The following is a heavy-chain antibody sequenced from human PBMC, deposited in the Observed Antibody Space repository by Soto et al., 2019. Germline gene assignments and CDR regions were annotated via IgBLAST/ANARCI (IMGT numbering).Heavy chain of an antibody. CDR3: AGDTGRDGYLFDY. V-gene: IGHV3-30-3*01. D-gene: IGHD5-12*01. Sequence: QVQLVESGGGVVQPGRSLRLSCAASGFTFSSYAMHWVRQAPGKGLEWVAVISYDGSNKYYADSVKGRFTISRDNSKNTLYLQMNSLRAEDTAVYYCAGDTGRDGYLFDYWGQGTLVTVSS. J-gene: IGHJ4*02. CDR1: GFTFSSYA. CDR2: ISYDGSNK.